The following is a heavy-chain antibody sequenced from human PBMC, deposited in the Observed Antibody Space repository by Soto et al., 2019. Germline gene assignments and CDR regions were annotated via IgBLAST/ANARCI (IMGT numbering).Heavy chain of an antibody. D-gene: IGHD3-16*01. CDR2: SYYSGST. J-gene: IGHJ6*02. CDR1: GGSISSGGYY. CDR3: ARDTYNYYGMDV. V-gene: IGHV4-31*03. Sequence: QVQLQESGPGLVKPSQTLSLTCTVSGGSISSGGYYWSWIGQPPGKGLEWIGYSYYSGSTYNNPSLKSRVTISVDTSKNQFSLKLSSVTAADTAVYYCARDTYNYYGMDVWGQGTTVTVSS.